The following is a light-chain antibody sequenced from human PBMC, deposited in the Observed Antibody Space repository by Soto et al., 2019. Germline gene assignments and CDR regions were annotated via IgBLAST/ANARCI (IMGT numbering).Light chain of an antibody. V-gene: IGLV2-8*01. J-gene: IGLJ2*01. CDR3: SSYAASNNLV. CDR2: EVS. Sequence: QSALTQPPSASGSPGQSVTISCTGTSSDVGGYNYVSWYQQHPGKAPKLMIYEVSERPSGVPDRFSGSRSGNTASLTVSGLQADDEADYYCSSYAASNNLVFGGGTKLTVL. CDR1: SSDVGGYNY.